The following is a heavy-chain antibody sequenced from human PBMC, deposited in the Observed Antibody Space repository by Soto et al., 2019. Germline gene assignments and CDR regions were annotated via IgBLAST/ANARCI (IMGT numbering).Heavy chain of an antibody. V-gene: IGHV1-69*12. CDR1: GGTFSSYA. Sequence: QVQLVQSGAEVKKPGSSVTVSCKASGGTFSSYAISWVRQAPGHGLEWMGGIIPIFGTAAYAQKFQGRVTITADESTSTPYMELSSLRPEDTAVYYCATHMTTVGYGYVMDVWGQGTTVTVSS. D-gene: IGHD4-4*01. J-gene: IGHJ6*02. CDR3: ATHMTTVGYGYVMDV. CDR2: IIPIFGTA.